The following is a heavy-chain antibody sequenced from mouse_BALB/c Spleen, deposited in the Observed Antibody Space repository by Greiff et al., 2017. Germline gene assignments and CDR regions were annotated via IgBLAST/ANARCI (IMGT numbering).Heavy chain of an antibody. Sequence: QVQLQQSGPGLVQPSQSLSITCTVSGFSLTSYGVHWVRQSPGKGLEWLGVIWSGGSTDYNAAFISRLSISKDNSKSQVFFKMNSLQANDTAIDYCARLLRFAYWGQGTLVTVSA. J-gene: IGHJ3*01. D-gene: IGHD1-1*01. CDR1: GFSLTSYG. CDR2: IWSGGST. V-gene: IGHV2-2*02. CDR3: ARLLRFAY.